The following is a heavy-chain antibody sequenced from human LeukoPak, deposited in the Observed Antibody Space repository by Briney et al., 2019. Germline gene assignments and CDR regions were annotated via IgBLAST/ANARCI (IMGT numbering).Heavy chain of an antibody. J-gene: IGHJ4*02. CDR2: ISYDGNHK. Sequence: PGTSLRLSCAASGFTFSSGMHWVRQAPGKGLEWVAAISYDGNHKYYGDSVKGRFTISRDNSRNTLYLQMDSLKTEDTAVYYCAKGELHFNTCSFDYWGQGTLVTVSS. CDR1: GFTFSSG. V-gene: IGHV3-30*18. D-gene: IGHD1-26*01. CDR3: AKGELHFNTCSFDY.